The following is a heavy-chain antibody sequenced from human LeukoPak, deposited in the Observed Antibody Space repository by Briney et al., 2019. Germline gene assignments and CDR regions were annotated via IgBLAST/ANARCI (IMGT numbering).Heavy chain of an antibody. J-gene: IGHJ5*02. D-gene: IGHD6-13*01. Sequence: GGSLRLSCAASGFTFSSYGMHWVRQAPGKGLEWVAVISYDGSNKYYADSVKGRFTISRDNCKNTLYLQMNSLRAEDTAVYYCAKDYDGSSGAPWGQGTLVTVSS. CDR2: ISYDGSNK. CDR3: AKDYDGSSGAP. V-gene: IGHV3-30*18. CDR1: GFTFSSYG.